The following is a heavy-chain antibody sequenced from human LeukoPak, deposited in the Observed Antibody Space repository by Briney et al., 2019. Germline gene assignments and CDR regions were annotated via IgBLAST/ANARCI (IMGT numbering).Heavy chain of an antibody. Sequence: SQTLSLTCTVSGGSISSYYWSWIRQPPGKGLEWIGYIYYSGSTNYNPSLKSRVTISVDTSKNQFSLKLSSVTAADTAVYYCARGDCSGGSCYHGYWGQGTLVTVSS. D-gene: IGHD2-15*01. CDR2: IYYSGST. CDR1: GGSISSYY. V-gene: IGHV4-59*01. CDR3: ARGDCSGGSCYHGY. J-gene: IGHJ4*02.